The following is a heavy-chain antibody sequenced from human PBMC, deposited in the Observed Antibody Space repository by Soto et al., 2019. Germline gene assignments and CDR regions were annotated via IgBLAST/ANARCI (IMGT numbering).Heavy chain of an antibody. CDR2: IFPSLGST. CDR1: GDTFRNYV. J-gene: IGHJ4*02. CDR3: TTETIAPMATGGPARF. V-gene: IGHV1-69*11. D-gene: IGHD2-8*02. Sequence: QVQLAQSGAEVKKSGSSVKVSCKASGDTFRNYVIGWVRQAPGEGLEWMGNIFPSLGSTNYAQKLRDRLTISADESASIAYVDLSSLRSDDTAVYYCTTETIAPMATGGPARFWGQGTVVTVSS.